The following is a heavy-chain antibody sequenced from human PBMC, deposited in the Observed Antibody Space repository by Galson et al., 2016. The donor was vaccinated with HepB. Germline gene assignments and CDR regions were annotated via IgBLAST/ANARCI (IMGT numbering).Heavy chain of an antibody. V-gene: IGHV4-31*11. CDR2: IFYSGSR. J-gene: IGHJ3*02. D-gene: IGHD3-9*01. Sequence: LTCAVSGGSISSGDYYWSWIRQHPGKGLAWIGYIFYSGSRYYNPSLKSRVTISVDKSKNQFSLKLSSVTAADTAVYYCARGKTNFDWSILDAFDIWGQGTMVTVSS. CDR3: ARGKTNFDWSILDAFDI. CDR1: GGSISSGDYY.